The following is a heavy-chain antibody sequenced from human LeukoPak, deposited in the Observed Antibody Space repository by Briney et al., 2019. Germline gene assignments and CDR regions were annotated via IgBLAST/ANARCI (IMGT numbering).Heavy chain of an antibody. D-gene: IGHD3-22*01. CDR1: GYRFTSYW. CDR3: ARRGDSGDYDSSGYYNDY. CDR2: IYPGDSDT. J-gene: IGHJ4*02. V-gene: IGHV5-51*01. Sequence: GESLKISCKDSGYRFTSYWIGWVRQMPGKGLEWMGIIYPGDSDTRYSPSFQGQATISADKSISTAYLQWSSLKASDTAMYYCARRGDSGDYDSSGYYNDYWGQGTLVTVSS.